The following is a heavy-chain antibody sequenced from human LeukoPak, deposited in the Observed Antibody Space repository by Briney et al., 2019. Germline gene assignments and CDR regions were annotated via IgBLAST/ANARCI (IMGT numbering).Heavy chain of an antibody. CDR3: ARTLGYCSGGSCYQYAFDI. J-gene: IGHJ3*02. Sequence: SETLSLTCTVSGGSISSSSYYWGWIRQPPGKGLEWIGYIYYSGSTNYIPSLKSRVTISVDTSKNQFSLKLSSVTAADTAVYYCARTLGYCSGGSCYQYAFDIWGLGTMVTVSA. CDR1: GGSISSSSYY. D-gene: IGHD2-15*01. V-gene: IGHV4-61*05. CDR2: IYYSGST.